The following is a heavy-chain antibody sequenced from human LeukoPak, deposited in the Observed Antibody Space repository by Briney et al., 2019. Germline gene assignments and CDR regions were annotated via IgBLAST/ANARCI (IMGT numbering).Heavy chain of an antibody. CDR3: ARRSYYYGSGSYYYGMDV. Sequence: SETLSLTCAVYGGSFSGYYWSWIRQPPGKGLEWIGEINHSGSTNYNPSLKSRVTISVDTSKNQFSLKLSSVAAADTAVYYCARRSYYYGSGSYYYGMDVWGQGTTVTVSS. CDR2: INHSGST. V-gene: IGHV4-34*01. CDR1: GGSFSGYY. J-gene: IGHJ6*02. D-gene: IGHD3-10*01.